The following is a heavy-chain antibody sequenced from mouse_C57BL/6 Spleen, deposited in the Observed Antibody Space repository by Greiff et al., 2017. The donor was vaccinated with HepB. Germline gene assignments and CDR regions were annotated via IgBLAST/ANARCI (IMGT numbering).Heavy chain of an antibody. CDR2: IDPSDSYT. CDR1: GYTFTSYW. CDR3: ARITTVVDSWYFDV. Sequence: VQLQQPGAELVRPGTSVKLSCKASGYTFTSYWMHWVKQRPGQGLEWIGVIDPSDSYTNYNQKFKGKATLTVDTSSSTAYMQLSSLTSEDSAVYYCARITTVVDSWYFDVWGTGTTVTVSS. D-gene: IGHD1-1*01. V-gene: IGHV1-59*01. J-gene: IGHJ1*03.